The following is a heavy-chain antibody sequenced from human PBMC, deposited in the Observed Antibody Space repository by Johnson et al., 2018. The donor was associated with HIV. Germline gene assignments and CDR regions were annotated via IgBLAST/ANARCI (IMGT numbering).Heavy chain of an antibody. CDR1: GFTFSSYG. V-gene: IGHV3-33*06. Sequence: QMQLVESGGGVVQPGRSLRLSCVASGFTFSSYGMHWVRQAPGKGLEWVAVIWYDGTNKYHADSVKGRFTISRDNSKSTLYLQMNSLRAEDTAVYYCAKSPGKDYGGNIGAFDIWGQGTMVTVSS. CDR2: IWYDGTNK. J-gene: IGHJ3*02. D-gene: IGHD4-23*01. CDR3: AKSPGKDYGGNIGAFDI.